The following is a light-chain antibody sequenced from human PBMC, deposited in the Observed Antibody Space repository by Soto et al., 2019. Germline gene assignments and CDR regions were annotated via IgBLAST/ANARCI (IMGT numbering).Light chain of an antibody. V-gene: IGKV3-20*01. CDR3: QQYGSSPWMYT. J-gene: IGKJ2*01. CDR2: AAS. CDR1: QTVSSNY. Sequence: EIVLTQSPGTLSLSPGEGVTLSCRASQTVSSNYLAWYQQKPGQAARLLIYAASSRAAGIAGRFSASGSGTDFTLTISTLEPEDSAVYYCQQYGSSPWMYTFGQATKVEFK.